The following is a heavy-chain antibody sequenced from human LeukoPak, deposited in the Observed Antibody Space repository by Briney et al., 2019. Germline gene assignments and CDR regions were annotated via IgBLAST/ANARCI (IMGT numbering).Heavy chain of an antibody. CDR1: GFTFSSYA. CDR3: ASRPQRITIFGVVPNWFDP. D-gene: IGHD3-3*01. CDR2: ISGSGGST. V-gene: IGHV3-23*01. Sequence: GGSLRLSCAASGFTFSSYAMSWVRQAPGKGLEWVSAISGSGGSTYYADSVKGRFTISRDNSKNTLYLQMNSLRAEDAAVYYCASRPQRITIFGVVPNWFDPWGQGTLVTVSS. J-gene: IGHJ5*02.